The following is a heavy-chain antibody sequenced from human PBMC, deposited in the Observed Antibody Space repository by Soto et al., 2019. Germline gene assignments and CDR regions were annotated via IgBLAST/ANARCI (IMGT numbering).Heavy chain of an antibody. Sequence: QVQLQESGPGLVKPSETLSLTCTVSGGSISNYYWSWIRQPPGKGLEWIGYIYYSGSTRYNPSLKLQVTISVDPSKYQFSLKLSVVTAADTAVYDCARHGPIAAAGTVFGYWGQGTLVTGSS. CDR3: ARHGPIAAAGTVFGY. D-gene: IGHD6-13*01. CDR1: GGSISNYY. CDR2: IYYSGST. J-gene: IGHJ4*02. V-gene: IGHV4-59*08.